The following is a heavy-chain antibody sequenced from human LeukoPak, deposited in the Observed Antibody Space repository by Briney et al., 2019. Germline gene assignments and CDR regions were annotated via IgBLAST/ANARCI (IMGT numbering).Heavy chain of an antibody. D-gene: IGHD2-2*02. Sequence: PSETLSLTCAVSGGSISSSNWWSWVRQPPGKGLEWIGEIYHSGSTNYNPSLKSRVTISVDKSKNQFSLKLSSVTAADTAVYYCARDCSSTSRYNYYYGMDVWGKGTTVTVSS. V-gene: IGHV4-4*02. CDR1: GGSISSSNW. CDR2: IYHSGST. J-gene: IGHJ6*04. CDR3: ARDCSSTSRYNYYYGMDV.